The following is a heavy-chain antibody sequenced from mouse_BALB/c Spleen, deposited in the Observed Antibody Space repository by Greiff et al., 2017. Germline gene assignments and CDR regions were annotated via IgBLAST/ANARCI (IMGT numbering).Heavy chain of an antibody. CDR1: GYSITSDYA. CDR2: ISYSGST. Sequence: EVMLVESGPGLVKPSQSLSLTCTVTGYSITSDYAWNWIRQFPGNKLEWMGYISYSGSTSYNPSLKSRISITRDTSKNQFFLQLNSVTTEDTAMYYCARDGSHYYGSSYYAMDYWGQGTSVTVSS. D-gene: IGHD1-1*01. V-gene: IGHV3-2*02. CDR3: ARDGSHYYGSSYYAMDY. J-gene: IGHJ4*01.